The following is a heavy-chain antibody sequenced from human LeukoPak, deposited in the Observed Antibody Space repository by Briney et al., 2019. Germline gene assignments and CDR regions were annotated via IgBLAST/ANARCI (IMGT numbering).Heavy chain of an antibody. Sequence: ASVKVSCKASAYTFTSYGIIWVRQAPGQGLEWMGWISVYNGHTNYAQNLQGRVTMTTDTSTSTAYMELRSLRSDDTAVYYCARGGRWELPRPYAFDIWGQGTMVTVSS. CDR2: ISVYNGHT. CDR3: ARGGRWELPRPYAFDI. J-gene: IGHJ3*02. CDR1: AYTFTSYG. D-gene: IGHD1-26*01. V-gene: IGHV1-18*01.